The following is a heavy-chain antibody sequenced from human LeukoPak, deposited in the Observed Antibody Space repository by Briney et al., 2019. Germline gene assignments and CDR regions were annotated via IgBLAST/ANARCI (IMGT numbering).Heavy chain of an antibody. Sequence: AAVKLSCKASGYPFDNFGLTWVRQAPGQGLEWMGWISAYNGNTHYAQKFRGRLTMTTDTSTTTAYLELRSLKSDDTAVYYCARDRLGGDLAGESLYWGQGTMSTVSS. CDR2: ISAYNGNT. V-gene: IGHV1-18*01. J-gene: IGHJ4*02. CDR3: ARDRLGGDLAGESLY. D-gene: IGHD4-17*01. CDR1: GYPFDNFG.